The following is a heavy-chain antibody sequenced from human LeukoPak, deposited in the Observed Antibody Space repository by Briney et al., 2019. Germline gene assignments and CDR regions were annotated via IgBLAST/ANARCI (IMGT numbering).Heavy chain of an antibody. CDR2: INHSGST. CDR3: ARRYCSSTSCYADFDY. J-gene: IGHJ4*02. V-gene: IGHV4-34*01. Sequence: PSETLSLTYAVYGGSFSGYYWSWIRQPPGKGLEWIGEINHSGSTNYNPSLKSRVTISVDTSKNQFSLKLSSVTAADTAVYYCARRYCSSTSCYADFDYWGQGTLVTVSS. CDR1: GGSFSGYY. D-gene: IGHD2-2*01.